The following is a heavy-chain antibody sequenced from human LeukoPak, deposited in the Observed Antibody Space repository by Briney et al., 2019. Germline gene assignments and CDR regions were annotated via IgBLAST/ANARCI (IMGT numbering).Heavy chain of an antibody. D-gene: IGHD3-10*01. V-gene: IGHV4-34*01. J-gene: IGHJ4*02. CDR3: ARDAASSGSYYIY. Sequence: SETLSLTCTVSGGSISSYYWSWIRQPPGKGLEWIGEINHSGSTNYNPSLKSRVTISVDTSKNQFSLKLSSVTAADTAVYYCARDAASSGSYYIYWGQGTLVTVSS. CDR2: INHSGST. CDR1: GGSISSYY.